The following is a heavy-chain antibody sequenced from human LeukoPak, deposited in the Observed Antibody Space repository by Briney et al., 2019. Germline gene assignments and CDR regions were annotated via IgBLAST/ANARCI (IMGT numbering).Heavy chain of an antibody. J-gene: IGHJ4*02. CDR2: IWYDGSNK. D-gene: IGHD6-19*01. V-gene: IGHV3-33*01. Sequence: GGSLRLSCAASGFTFSSYGIHWVRQAPGKGLEWVAVIWYDGSNKYYADSVKGRFTISRDNSKNTLYLQMNSLRAEDTAVYYCARGSRYSSGWYSVPYYFGYWGQGSLVTVSS. CDR3: ARGSRYSSGWYSVPYYFGY. CDR1: GFTFSSYG.